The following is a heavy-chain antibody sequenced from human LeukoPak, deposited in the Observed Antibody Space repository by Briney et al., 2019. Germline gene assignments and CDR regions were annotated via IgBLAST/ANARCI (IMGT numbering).Heavy chain of an antibody. CDR3: AKGPYYYDSSGYY. CDR1: GFTFSTYG. CDR2: IWYDGGNK. V-gene: IGHV3-33*06. D-gene: IGHD3-22*01. Sequence: GGSLRLSCEASGFTFSTYGMHWVRQAPGKGLEWVAVIWYDGGNKNYADSVKGRFTISRDNSKNTLYLQMNSLRAEDTAVYYCAKGPYYYDSSGYYWGQGTLVTVSP. J-gene: IGHJ4*02.